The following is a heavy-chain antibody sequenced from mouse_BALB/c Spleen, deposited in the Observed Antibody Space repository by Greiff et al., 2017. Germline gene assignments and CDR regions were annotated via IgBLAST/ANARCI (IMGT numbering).Heavy chain of an antibody. D-gene: IGHD2-4*01. CDR1: GYAFTNYL. CDR3: AREDYGRFAY. Sequence: QVQLKESGAELVRPGTSVKVSCKASGYAFTNYLIEWVKQRPGQGLEWIGVINPGSGGTNYNEKFKGKATLTVDKSSSTAYMQLSSLTSDDSAVYFCAREDYGRFAYWGQGTLVTVSA. CDR2: INPGSGGT. J-gene: IGHJ3*01. V-gene: IGHV1-54*01.